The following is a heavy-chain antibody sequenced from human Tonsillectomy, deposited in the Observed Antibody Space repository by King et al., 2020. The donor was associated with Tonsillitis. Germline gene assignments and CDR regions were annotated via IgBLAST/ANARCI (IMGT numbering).Heavy chain of an antibody. V-gene: IGHV2-70*11. CDR1: GFSLSTSGMC. Sequence: VTLKESGPALVKPTQTLTLTCTFSGFSLSTSGMCVSWIRQPPGKALEWLARIDWDDDQYYSTSLKTRLTISKDTSKNQVVLTMTNIDPVDTATYYCARDYYDKCYYYMDVWGKGTTVTVSS. CDR2: IDWDDDQ. D-gene: IGHD3-22*01. J-gene: IGHJ6*03. CDR3: ARDYYDKCYYYMDV.